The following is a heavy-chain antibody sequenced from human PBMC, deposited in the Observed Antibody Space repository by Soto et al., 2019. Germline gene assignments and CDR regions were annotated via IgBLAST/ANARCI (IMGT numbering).Heavy chain of an antibody. V-gene: IGHV4-31*03. Sequence: QVQLQESGPGLVKPSQTLSLTCTVSGGSISSGGYYWSWIRQHPGKGLEWIGYIYYSGSTYYNPSLRVRVTISXXTXKXXFPLERSSVTAADPAVYYCASYGGFGALSPSLFDYWGQGTLVTVSS. CDR2: IYYSGST. CDR3: ASYGGFGALSPSLFDY. J-gene: IGHJ4*02. CDR1: GGSISSGGYY. D-gene: IGHD3-10*01.